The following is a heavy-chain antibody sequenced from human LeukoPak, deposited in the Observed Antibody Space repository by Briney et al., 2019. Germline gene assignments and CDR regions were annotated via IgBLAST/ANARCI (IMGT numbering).Heavy chain of an antibody. CDR3: ARGGPDYGSYYYMDV. CDR1: GVSIYTSRYY. J-gene: IGHJ6*03. CDR2: IYYSGST. V-gene: IGHV4-61*05. Sequence: SETLSLTCTVSGVSIYTSRYYWGWIRQSPGKGLEWIGYIYYSGSTNYNPSLKSRVTISVDTSKNQFSLKLSSVTAADTAVYYCARGGPDYGSYYYMDVWGKGTTVTVSS. D-gene: IGHD4-17*01.